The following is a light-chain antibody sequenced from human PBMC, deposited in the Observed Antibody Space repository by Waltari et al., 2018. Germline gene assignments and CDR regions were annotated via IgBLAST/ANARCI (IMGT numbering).Light chain of an antibody. V-gene: IGKV1-39*01. J-gene: IGKJ1*01. CDR1: QRISDY. CDR2: GAS. CDR3: QQSYSSPS. Sequence: DIQMTQSPSPLSASVGDRVTITCRASQRISDYLNWYQQKPGKAPKVLIYGASTLQSGVPSRFSGSGSGTDFTLTITSLQPDDVATYYCQQSYSSPSFGQGTKVEIK.